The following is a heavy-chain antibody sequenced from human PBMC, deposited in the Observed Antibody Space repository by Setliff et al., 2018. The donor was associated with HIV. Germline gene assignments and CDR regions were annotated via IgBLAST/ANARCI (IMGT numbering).Heavy chain of an antibody. D-gene: IGHD6-25*01. Sequence: LRLSCAASGVTVSDVWMSWVRQAPGKGLAWVGRISRNFDGGATDYAAPVKGRFTISRDDSHNTLYLQMNSLTTEDTAVYYCTTDSHIGGTWHYFDKWGQGALVTVSS. CDR2: ISRNFDGGAT. CDR1: GVTVSDVW. V-gene: IGHV3-15*01. J-gene: IGHJ4*02. CDR3: TTDSHIGGTWHYFDK.